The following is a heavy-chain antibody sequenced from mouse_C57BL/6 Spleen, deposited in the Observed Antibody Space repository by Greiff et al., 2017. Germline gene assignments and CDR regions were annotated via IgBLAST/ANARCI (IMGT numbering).Heavy chain of an antibody. Sequence: DVKLVESGGGLVKPGGSLKLSCAASGFTFSDYGMHWVRQAPEKGLEWVAYISSGSSTIYYADTVKGRFTISRDNAKNTLFLQMTSLRSEDTAMYYCAKITTVVGGYFDVCGTGTTVTVSS. V-gene: IGHV5-17*01. J-gene: IGHJ1*03. CDR1: GFTFSDYG. D-gene: IGHD1-1*01. CDR2: ISSGSSTI. CDR3: AKITTVVGGYFDV.